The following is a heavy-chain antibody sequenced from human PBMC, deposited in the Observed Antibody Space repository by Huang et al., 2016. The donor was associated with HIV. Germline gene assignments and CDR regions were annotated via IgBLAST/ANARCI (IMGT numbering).Heavy chain of an antibody. CDR3: VRPAAPTRYYYYEYMDV. CDR1: GYTFSNYA. J-gene: IGHJ6*03. V-gene: IGHV7-4-1*02. CDR2: INANTGDP. Sequence: QVQLVQSGSEVKKPGASVKVSCKASGYTFSNYALNWVRQAPGQGLEWMGWINANTGDPTYALAFTGRFVFSVDTSVSTAYLQINGLKAEDTAEYYCVRPAAPTRYYYYEYMDVWGQGTTVTVS. D-gene: IGHD6-13*01.